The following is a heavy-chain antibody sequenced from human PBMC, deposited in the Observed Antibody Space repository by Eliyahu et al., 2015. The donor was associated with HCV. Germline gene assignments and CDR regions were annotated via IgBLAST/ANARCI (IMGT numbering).Heavy chain of an antibody. J-gene: IGHJ4*02. CDR1: GFSLSTSGVG. V-gene: IGHV2-5*01. Sequence: QITLKESGPTLVKPTQTLTLTCTFXGFSLSTSGVGVGWIRQPPGKALEWLALIYWNDDKRYSPSLKSRLTITKDTSKNQVVLTMTNMDPVDTATYYCARGGPYFDYWGQGTLVTVSS. CDR2: IYWNDDK. CDR3: ARGGPYFDY. D-gene: IGHD2-15*01.